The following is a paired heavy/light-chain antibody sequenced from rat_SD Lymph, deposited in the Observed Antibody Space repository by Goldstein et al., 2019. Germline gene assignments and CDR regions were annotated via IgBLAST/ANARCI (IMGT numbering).Light chain of an antibody. CDR1: QNVGTN. CDR3: LQYNYNPWT. J-gene: IGKJ1*01. V-gene: IGKV6S11*01. CDR2: GAS. Sequence: NTVMTQSPTSMFISVGDRVTMNCKASQNVGTNVDWYQQKTGQSPKLLIYGASNRYTGVPDRFTGSGSGTDFTLTISNMQAEDLAVYYCLQYNYNPWTFGGGTKLELK.
Heavy chain of an antibody. CDR3: TAGGQPLFAY. CDR1: GFTFSNAA. V-gene: IGHV10-5*01. D-gene: IGHD3-4*01. J-gene: IGHJ3*01. Sequence: AVQLVESGGGLVQPKESLKISCAASGFTFSNAAMYWVRQAPGKGLEWVARIRTKPNNYATYYADSVKGRFTISRDDSKSMVYLQMDNLKTEDTAMYYCTAGGQPLFAYWGQGTLVTVSS. CDR2: IRTKPNNYAT.